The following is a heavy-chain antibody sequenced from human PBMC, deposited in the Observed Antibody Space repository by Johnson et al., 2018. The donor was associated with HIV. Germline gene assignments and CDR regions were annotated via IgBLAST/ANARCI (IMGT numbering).Heavy chain of an antibody. J-gene: IGHJ3*02. Sequence: VQLVESGGGLVQPGGSLRLSCAASGFTFTNAWMTWVRQAPGKGLEWVGRIKSKTDGGTTDYAAPVKGRFTISRDDSKNTLYLQMNSLRAEDTAVYYCARDPPRGLGDAFDIWGQGTMVTVSS. CDR1: GFTFTNAW. D-gene: IGHD4-17*01. CDR3: ARDPPRGLGDAFDI. CDR2: IKSKTDGGTT. V-gene: IGHV3-15*01.